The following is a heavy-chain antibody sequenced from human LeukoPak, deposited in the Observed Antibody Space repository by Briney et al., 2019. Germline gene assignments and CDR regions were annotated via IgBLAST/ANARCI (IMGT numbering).Heavy chain of an antibody. J-gene: IGHJ3*02. V-gene: IGHV4-39*01. CDR3: ASPIFGVVIENDAFDI. Sequence: SETLSLTCTVSGGSISSSSYYWGWIRQPPGKGLEWIGSIYYSGSTYYNPSLKSRVTISVDTSRNQFSLKLSSVTAADTAVYYCASPIFGVVIENDAFDIWGQGTMVTVSS. D-gene: IGHD3-3*01. CDR2: IYYSGST. CDR1: GGSISSSSYY.